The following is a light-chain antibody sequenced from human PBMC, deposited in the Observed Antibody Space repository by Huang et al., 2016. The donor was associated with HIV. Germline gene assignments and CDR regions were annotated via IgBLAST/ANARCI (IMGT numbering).Light chain of an antibody. Sequence: DIQMTQSPSSLSSSIGDRVTITCRGSQGISDSLAWYQQRPGTAPKLLLYTTSRLASGVPSRFSGSGSGTDFTLTISSLQPEDFATYYGQQYYHRPTFGQGTKVEIK. CDR3: QQYYHRPT. V-gene: IGKV1-NL1*01. CDR1: QGISDS. CDR2: TTS. J-gene: IGKJ1*01.